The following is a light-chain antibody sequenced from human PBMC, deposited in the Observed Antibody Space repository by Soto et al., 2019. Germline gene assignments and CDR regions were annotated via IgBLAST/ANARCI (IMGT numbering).Light chain of an antibody. CDR1: QSISSTY. CDR3: QHYYSARRT. Sequence: IVFTPSPGTLSLSPGERATLSCRASQSISSTYLTWYHQKPGQAPRLLIYDASRRATGIPARFSGSGSGTDFSLTISRLEAEDFAVYYCQHYYSARRTFGQGTKGDIK. CDR2: DAS. V-gene: IGKV3-20*01. J-gene: IGKJ1*01.